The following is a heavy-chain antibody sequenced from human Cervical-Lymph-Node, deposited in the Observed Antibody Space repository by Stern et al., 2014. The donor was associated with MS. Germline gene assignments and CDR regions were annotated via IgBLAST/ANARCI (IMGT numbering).Heavy chain of an antibody. Sequence: VQLVESGGGLVQPGRSLRLSCTASGLTFGDSAISWFRQAPGTGLEWVGVIRSQGYGAKPAHAASLQGKFTISRDDSKGIAYLQMNSLKNEDTAVYYCTTGPSTYFYKGMDVWGQGTTVVVSS. CDR3: TTGPSTYFYKGMDV. CDR2: IRSQGYGAKP. J-gene: IGHJ6*02. CDR1: GLTFGDSA. V-gene: IGHV3-49*03. D-gene: IGHD2-2*01.